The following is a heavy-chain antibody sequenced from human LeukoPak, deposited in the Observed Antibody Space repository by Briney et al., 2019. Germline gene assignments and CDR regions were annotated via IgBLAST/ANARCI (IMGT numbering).Heavy chain of an antibody. CDR2: ISGSGGST. J-gene: IGHJ4*02. V-gene: IGHV3-23*01. D-gene: IGHD3-10*01. CDR3: AKYYYGSGSSDFDY. CDR1: GFTFSSYA. Sequence: PGGSLRLSCEASGFTFSSYAMSWVRQAPGKGLEWVSAISGSGGSTYYADSVKGRFTISRDNSKNTLYLQMNSLRAEDTAVYYCAKYYYGSGSSDFDYWGQGTLVTVSS.